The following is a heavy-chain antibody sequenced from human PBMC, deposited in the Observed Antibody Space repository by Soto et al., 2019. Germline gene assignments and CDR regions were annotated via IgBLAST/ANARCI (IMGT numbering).Heavy chain of an antibody. CDR3: AKGARAYYDFWSASYGMDV. Sequence: XGSLRLSCAASGVTLSSYGMHWVRQAPGKGLEWVAVISYDGSNKYYADSVKGRFTISRDNSKNTLYLQMNSLRAEDTAVYYCAKGARAYYDFWSASYGMDVWGQGTTVTVSS. CDR1: GVTLSSYG. V-gene: IGHV3-30*18. CDR2: ISYDGSNK. D-gene: IGHD3-3*01. J-gene: IGHJ6*02.